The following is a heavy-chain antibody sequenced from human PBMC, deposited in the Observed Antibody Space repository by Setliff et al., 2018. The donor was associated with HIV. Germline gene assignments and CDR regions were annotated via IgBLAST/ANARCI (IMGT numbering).Heavy chain of an antibody. D-gene: IGHD3-10*01. CDR1: GYTFTGYY. V-gene: IGHV1-2*04. Sequence: ASVKVSCKASGYTFTGYYMHWVRQAPGQGLEWMGWINPNSGGTNYAQKFQGWVTMTRDTSISTAYMELSRLRSDDTAVYYCARAPYGSGNRPDYWGQGTLVTVPQ. CDR2: INPNSGGT. J-gene: IGHJ4*02. CDR3: ARAPYGSGNRPDY.